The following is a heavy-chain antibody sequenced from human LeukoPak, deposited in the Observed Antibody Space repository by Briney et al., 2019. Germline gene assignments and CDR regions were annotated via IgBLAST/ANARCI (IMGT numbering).Heavy chain of an antibody. Sequence: GGSLRLSCAVSGFIVSDYYMSWVRQAPGKGLEWVGLIRDSGEAFYADFARGRFAISRDESENTLYLQMNSLRVEDTAVYFCARDRAANQDWVEFDPWGQGTPVIVSS. CDR1: GFIVSDYY. CDR2: IRDSGEA. D-gene: IGHD3/OR15-3a*01. J-gene: IGHJ5*02. CDR3: ARDRAANQDWVEFDP. V-gene: IGHV3-66*03.